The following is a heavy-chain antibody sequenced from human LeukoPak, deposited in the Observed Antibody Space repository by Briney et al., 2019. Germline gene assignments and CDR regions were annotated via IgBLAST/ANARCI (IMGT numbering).Heavy chain of an antibody. V-gene: IGHV4-38-2*01. CDR3: ARHYGEGGYVEPLDY. J-gene: IGHJ4*02. CDR2: IYHSGST. Sequence: PSETLSLSCAVSGYSFSSGYNSGWIRQPPGKRLECFGSIYHSGSTYYNPSLKSRVTISIDTSKNPLSLKLNSVTAEDTAAYYSARHYGEGGYVEPLDYWGQGTLVTVSS. D-gene: IGHD5-12*01. CDR1: GYSFSSGYN.